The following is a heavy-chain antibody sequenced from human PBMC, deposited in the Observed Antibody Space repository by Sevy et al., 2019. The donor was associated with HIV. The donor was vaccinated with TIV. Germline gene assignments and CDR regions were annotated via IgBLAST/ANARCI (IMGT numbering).Heavy chain of an antibody. Sequence: GGSLRLSCAASGFPFSNYAMSWIRQAPGKGLEWVSTLIGGGSRTYSADSVTGLFTISRDNSKNTLYLQMNSLRADDPAIYYCAKRRVQSGLSGGGANYGWDVCGHGTTVTVSS. D-gene: IGHD2-15*01. CDR1: GFPFSNYA. J-gene: IGHJ6*02. CDR3: AKRRVQSGLSGGGANYGWDV. CDR2: LIGGGSRT. V-gene: IGHV3-23*01.